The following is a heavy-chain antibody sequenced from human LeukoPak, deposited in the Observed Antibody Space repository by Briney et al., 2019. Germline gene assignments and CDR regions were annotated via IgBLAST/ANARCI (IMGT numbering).Heavy chain of an antibody. V-gene: IGHV1-18*01. Sequence: ASVKVSCKASGYTFTSYGISWVRQAPGQGLEWMGWISAYNGNTNYAQKLQGRVTMTTDTSTSTAYMELRSLRSDDTAVYYCARDGMTTVTYYYYYYMDVWGKGTTVTVSS. CDR1: GYTFTSYG. J-gene: IGHJ6*03. CDR3: ARDGMTTVTYYYYYYMDV. D-gene: IGHD4-17*01. CDR2: ISAYNGNT.